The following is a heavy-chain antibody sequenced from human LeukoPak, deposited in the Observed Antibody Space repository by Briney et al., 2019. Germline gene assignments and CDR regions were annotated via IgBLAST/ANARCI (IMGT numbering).Heavy chain of an antibody. Sequence: GSSVKVSCKASGGTFSSYAIGWVRQAPGQGLEWMGGIIPIFGTANYAQKFQGRVTITADESTSTAYMELSSLRSEDTAVYYCARALSTMVRGVYYYYGMDVWGKGTTVTVSS. D-gene: IGHD3-10*01. J-gene: IGHJ6*04. CDR2: IIPIFGTA. CDR1: GGTFSSYA. CDR3: ARALSTMVRGVYYYYGMDV. V-gene: IGHV1-69*01.